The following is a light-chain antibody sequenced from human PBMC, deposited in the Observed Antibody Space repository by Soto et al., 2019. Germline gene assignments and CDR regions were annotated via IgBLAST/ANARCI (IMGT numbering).Light chain of an antibody. CDR3: LQYHNLWA. CDR1: QSISSW. V-gene: IGKV1-5*01. CDR2: DAS. Sequence: DIQITQSPSTLSASVGDRVTITCRASQSISSWLAWYQQKLGRAPRLLIYDASSLESGVPSRFSGSGSGTEFTLTISSLQSDDFAVYSCLQYHNLWAFGQGTKVDIK. J-gene: IGKJ1*01.